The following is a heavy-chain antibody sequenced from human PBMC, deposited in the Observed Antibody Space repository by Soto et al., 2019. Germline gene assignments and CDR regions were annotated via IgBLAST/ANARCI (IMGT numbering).Heavy chain of an antibody. Sequence: GGSLRLSCAASGFTFRTYSMNWVRQFPGKGLEWVSAISSTSTYIFYADSVKGRFTISRDNAKNSLYLQMNSLRAEDTAVYYCARDLGVTATGPSLDYWGQGTQVTVSS. CDR3: ARDLGVTATGPSLDY. CDR2: ISSTSTYI. D-gene: IGHD6-25*01. J-gene: IGHJ4*02. V-gene: IGHV3-21*01. CDR1: GFTFRTYS.